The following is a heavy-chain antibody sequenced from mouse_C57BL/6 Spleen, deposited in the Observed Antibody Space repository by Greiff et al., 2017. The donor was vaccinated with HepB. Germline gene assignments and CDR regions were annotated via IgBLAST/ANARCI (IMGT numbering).Heavy chain of an antibody. CDR3: AREDGNYVDY. Sequence: QVQLQQPGAELVKPGASVKLSCKASGYTFTSYWMQWVKQRPGQGLEWIGEIDPSDSYTNYNQKFKGKATLTVDKSSSTAYMQLSSLTSEDSAVYYCAREDGNYVDYWGQGTTLTVSS. V-gene: IGHV1-50*01. J-gene: IGHJ2*01. CDR2: IDPSDSYT. CDR1: GYTFTSYW. D-gene: IGHD2-1*01.